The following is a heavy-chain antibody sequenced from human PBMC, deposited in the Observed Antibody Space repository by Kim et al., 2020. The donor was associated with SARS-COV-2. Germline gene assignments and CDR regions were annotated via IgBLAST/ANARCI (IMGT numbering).Heavy chain of an antibody. CDR1: GGTFSGYY. CDR2: INHSGST. Sequence: SETLSLTCAVYGGTFSGYYWSWIRQPPGKGLEWIGEINHSGSTNYNPSLKSRVTISVDTSKNQFSLKLSSVTAADTAVYYCARGVIDSYGLCYFDYWGQGTLVTVSS. V-gene: IGHV4-34*01. D-gene: IGHD5-18*01. CDR3: ARGVIDSYGLCYFDY. J-gene: IGHJ4*02.